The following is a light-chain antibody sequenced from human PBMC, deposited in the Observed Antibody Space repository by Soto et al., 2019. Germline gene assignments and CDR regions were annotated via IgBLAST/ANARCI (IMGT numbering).Light chain of an antibody. CDR2: EGS. V-gene: IGLV2-23*01. CDR3: CSYAGSSTPVV. Sequence: QSALTQPASVSGSPGQSITISCTGTSSDVGSYNLVSWYQQHPGKAPKLMIYEGSKRPSGVSNRFSGSKSGNTASLTISGLQAEAEADYYCCSYAGSSTPVVFGGGTKVTVL. J-gene: IGLJ2*01. CDR1: SSDVGSYNL.